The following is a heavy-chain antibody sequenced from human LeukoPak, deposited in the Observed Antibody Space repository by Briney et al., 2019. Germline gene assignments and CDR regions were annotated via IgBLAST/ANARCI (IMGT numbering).Heavy chain of an antibody. CDR2: IIPIFGTA. CDR1: GGTFSSYA. Sequence: SVKVSCKASGGTFSSYAISWARQAPGQGLEWMGGIIPIFGTANYAQKFQGRVTITADESTSTAYMELSSLRSEDTAVYYCARGKVAVAGTRGHDAFDIWGQGTMVTVSS. CDR3: ARGKVAVAGTRGHDAFDI. J-gene: IGHJ3*02. D-gene: IGHD6-19*01. V-gene: IGHV1-69*13.